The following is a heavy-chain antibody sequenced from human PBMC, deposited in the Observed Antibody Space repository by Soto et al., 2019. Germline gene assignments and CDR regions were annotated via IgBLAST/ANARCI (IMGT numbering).Heavy chain of an antibody. J-gene: IGHJ4*02. Sequence: PVGSLRLSCAASGSTFSDYYMNWIRQIPGKGLEWVSYISPSGNTVNYSDSVKGRFTMSRDNAKNSLYLQLNSLRTEDTAIYYCAGGPSSSGWYEVYYFDFWGPGALVTVSS. D-gene: IGHD6-13*01. CDR3: AGGPSSSGWYEVYYFDF. CDR1: GSTFSDYY. V-gene: IGHV3-11*01. CDR2: ISPSGNTV.